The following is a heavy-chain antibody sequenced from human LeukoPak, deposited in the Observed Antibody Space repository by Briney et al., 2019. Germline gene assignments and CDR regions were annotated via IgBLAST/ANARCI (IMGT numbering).Heavy chain of an antibody. CDR2: ISWNSGSI. J-gene: IGHJ4*02. Sequence: PGRSLRLSCAASGFTFDDYAMHWVRQGPGKGLEWVSGISWNSGSIGYADSVKGRFTISRDNATNSLYLQMNSLRAEDTAVYYCARDKSSSFDYWGQGTLVTVSS. V-gene: IGHV3-9*01. D-gene: IGHD6-13*01. CDR3: ARDKSSSFDY. CDR1: GFTFDDYA.